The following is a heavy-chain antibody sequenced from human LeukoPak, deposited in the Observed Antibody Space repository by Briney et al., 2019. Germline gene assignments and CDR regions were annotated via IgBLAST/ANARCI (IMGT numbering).Heavy chain of an antibody. CDR3: ARSLAAGFDI. CDR1: GFTFSSYW. J-gene: IGHJ3*02. CDR2: MKQDGSET. D-gene: IGHD6-25*01. Sequence: GGSLRLSCAASGFTFSSYWMSWVRQAPGKGLEWVANMKQDGSETYYVDSVKGRFTISRDNAKDSLYLQMNSLRAEDTAVYCCARSLAAGFDIWGQGTMVTVSS. V-gene: IGHV3-7*04.